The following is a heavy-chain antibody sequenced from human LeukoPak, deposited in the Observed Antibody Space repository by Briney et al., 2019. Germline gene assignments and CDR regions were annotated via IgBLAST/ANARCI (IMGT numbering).Heavy chain of an antibody. Sequence: ASVKVSCKASGGTFSSYAISWVRQAPGQGLEWMGGIIPIFGTANYAQKFQGRVTITTDESTSTAYMELSSLRSEDTAVYYCARSRDTIFGGDAFDIWGQGTMVTVSS. V-gene: IGHV1-69*05. CDR2: IIPIFGTA. J-gene: IGHJ3*02. D-gene: IGHD3-3*01. CDR3: ARSRDTIFGGDAFDI. CDR1: GGTFSSYA.